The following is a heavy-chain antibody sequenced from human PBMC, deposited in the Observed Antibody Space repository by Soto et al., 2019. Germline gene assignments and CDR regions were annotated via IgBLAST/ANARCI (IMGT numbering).Heavy chain of an antibody. CDR3: AKQIGYGSSGNCSFDY. CDR1: GFTFRNYA. J-gene: IGHJ4*02. D-gene: IGHD2-15*01. Sequence: EVQLLASGGGLVQPGGSLRLSCTASGFTFRNYAMSWVRQAPGKGLEWVSAINDGGGNTFYADSVKGRFTISRDTSKNTLYLQLNSLRGYDTAVYYCAKQIGYGSSGNCSFDYWGPGTLVTVSS. V-gene: IGHV3-23*01. CDR2: INDGGGNT.